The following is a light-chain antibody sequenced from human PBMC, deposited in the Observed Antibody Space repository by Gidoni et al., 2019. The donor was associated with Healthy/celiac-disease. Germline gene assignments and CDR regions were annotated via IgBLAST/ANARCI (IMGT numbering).Light chain of an antibody. J-gene: IGKJ2*01. CDR3: QQYYSTPHT. Sequence: DIVMTQSPDSLAVSLGERATINCNSSQSVLYSSNNKNYLAWYQQKPGQPPKLLIYWASTRESGVPDRFSGSGSGTDFTLTIISLQAEDVAVYYCQQYYSTPHTFXQXTKLEIK. V-gene: IGKV4-1*01. CDR1: QSVLYSSNNKNY. CDR2: WAS.